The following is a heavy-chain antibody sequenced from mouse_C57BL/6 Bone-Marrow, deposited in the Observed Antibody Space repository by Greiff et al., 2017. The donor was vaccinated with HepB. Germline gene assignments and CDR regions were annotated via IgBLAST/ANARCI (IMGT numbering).Heavy chain of an antibody. Sequence: QVQLKEPGPELVKPGASVKISCKASGYTFTDYYINWVKQRPGQGLEWIGWIFPGSGSTYYNEKFKGKATLTVDKSSSTAYMLLSSLTSEDSAVYGCARGDGSSLFAYWGQGTLVTVSA. CDR3: ARGDGSSLFAY. CDR2: IFPGSGST. V-gene: IGHV1-75*01. D-gene: IGHD1-1*01. CDR1: GYTFTDYY. J-gene: IGHJ3*01.